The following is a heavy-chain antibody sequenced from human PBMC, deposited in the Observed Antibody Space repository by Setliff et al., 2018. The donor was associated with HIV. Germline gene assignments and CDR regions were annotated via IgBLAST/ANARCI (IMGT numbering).Heavy chain of an antibody. CDR3: ASPVAGSGPNWFDP. CDR2: IDHSGST. CDR1: SSSIRSGGYY. Sequence: SETLSLTCTVSSSSIRSGGYYWNWIRQHPGKGLEWIGYIDHSGSTYYNPSLKSRVTISVDTSKNQVSLKLSFVTAADTATYYCASPVAGSGPNWFDPWGQGTLVTVSS. D-gene: IGHD6-19*01. J-gene: IGHJ5*02. V-gene: IGHV4-31*03.